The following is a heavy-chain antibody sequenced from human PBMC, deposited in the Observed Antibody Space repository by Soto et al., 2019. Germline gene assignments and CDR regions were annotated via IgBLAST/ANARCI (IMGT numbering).Heavy chain of an antibody. Sequence: QVQLVQSGAEVKKPGSSVKVSCKASGGTFSSYAISWVRQAPGQGLEWMGGIIPIFGTANYAVKFQGRVTITADQATSSAYKELSSLRSEDTAVYYCASDSYRVLPPMWGQGALVTVSS. CDR2: IIPIFGTA. CDR3: ASDSYRVLPPM. D-gene: IGHD3-10*01. CDR1: GGTFSSYA. V-gene: IGHV1-69*12. J-gene: IGHJ4*02.